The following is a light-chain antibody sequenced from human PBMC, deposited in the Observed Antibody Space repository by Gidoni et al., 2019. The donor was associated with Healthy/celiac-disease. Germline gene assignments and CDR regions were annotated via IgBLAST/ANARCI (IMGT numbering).Light chain of an antibody. V-gene: IGLV2-8*01. CDR3: SSYAGSNRV. CDR2: DVS. Sequence: QSALTQPPSASGSPGQSVTISCTGTSSDVGGYNYVSWYQQHPGKAPKLMIYDVSKRPSRVPDRFSGSKSGNTASLTVSGLQAEDEADYYCSSYAGSNRVFGGGTKLTVL. CDR1: SSDVGGYNY. J-gene: IGLJ3*02.